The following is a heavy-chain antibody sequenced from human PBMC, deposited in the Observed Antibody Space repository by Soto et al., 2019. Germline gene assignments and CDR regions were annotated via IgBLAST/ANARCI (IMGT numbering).Heavy chain of an antibody. CDR3: AKEGIAARGGAYDAFDI. V-gene: IGHV3-23*01. Sequence: GGSLRLSCAASGFTFSSYAMSWVRQAPGKGLEWVSAISGSGGSTYYADSVKGRFTISRDNSKNTLYLQMNSLRAEDTAVYYCAKEGIAARGGAYDAFDIWGQGTMVTVSS. D-gene: IGHD6-6*01. J-gene: IGHJ3*02. CDR2: ISGSGGST. CDR1: GFTFSSYA.